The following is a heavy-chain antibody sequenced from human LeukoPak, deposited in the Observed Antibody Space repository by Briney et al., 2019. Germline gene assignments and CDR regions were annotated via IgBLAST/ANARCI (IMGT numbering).Heavy chain of an antibody. Sequence: GASVKVSCKASGGTFSSYAISWVRQAPGQGLEWMGGIIPIFGTANYAQKFQGRVTITADESTSTAYMELSSLRPEDTAVYYCASVAIFGVAQSQYYYYGMDVWGQGTTVTVSS. J-gene: IGHJ6*02. V-gene: IGHV1-69*01. CDR2: IIPIFGTA. CDR1: GGTFSSYA. D-gene: IGHD3-3*01. CDR3: ASVAIFGVAQSQYYYYGMDV.